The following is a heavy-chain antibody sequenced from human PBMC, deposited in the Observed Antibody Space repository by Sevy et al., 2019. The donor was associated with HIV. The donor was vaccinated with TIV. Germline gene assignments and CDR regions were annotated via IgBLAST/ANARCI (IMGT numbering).Heavy chain of an antibody. J-gene: IGHJ4*02. D-gene: IGHD3-22*01. CDR1: GFTFSNYA. CDR3: ARKYDSSGYFDY. Sequence: GGSLRLSCAASGFTFSNYAMNWVRQAPGKGLEWVSGISGSGGSGDKTNYADSVKGRFTISRDDSKNSLYLQLNSLRAEDTAIYYGARKYDSSGYFDYWGQGTLVTVSS. CDR2: ISGSGGSGDKT. V-gene: IGHV3-23*01.